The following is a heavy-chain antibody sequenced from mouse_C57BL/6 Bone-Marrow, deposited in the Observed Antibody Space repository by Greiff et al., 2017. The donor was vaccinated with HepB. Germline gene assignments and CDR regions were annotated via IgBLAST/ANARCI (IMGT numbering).Heavy chain of an antibody. CDR1: GFSLTSYA. Sequence: QVQLQQSGPGLVAPSQSLSITCTVSGFSLTSYAISWVRQPPGKGLEWLGVIWTGGGTNYNSALKSRLSISKDNSKSQVFLKMNSLQTDDTARYYCARNWIYYYGSSQYYFDYWGQGTTLTVSS. CDR2: IWTGGGT. J-gene: IGHJ2*01. D-gene: IGHD1-1*01. V-gene: IGHV2-9-1*01. CDR3: ARNWIYYYGSSQYYFDY.